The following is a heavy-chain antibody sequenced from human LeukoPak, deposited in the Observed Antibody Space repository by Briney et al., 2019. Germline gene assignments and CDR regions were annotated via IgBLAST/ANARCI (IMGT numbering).Heavy chain of an antibody. Sequence: ASVKVSCKASGYTFTGYYMHWVRQAPGQGLEWMGWINPNSGGTNYAQKFQGRVTMTRDTSISTAYMELSRLRSDDTAVYYCARNLGYYGSGSYFSQTDYGGQGTLVTVS. CDR3: ARNLGYYGSGSYFSQTDY. V-gene: IGHV1-2*02. CDR2: INPNSGGT. D-gene: IGHD3-10*01. CDR1: GYTFTGYY. J-gene: IGHJ4*02.